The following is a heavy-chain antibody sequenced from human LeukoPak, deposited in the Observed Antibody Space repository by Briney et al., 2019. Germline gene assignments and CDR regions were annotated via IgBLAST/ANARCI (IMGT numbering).Heavy chain of an antibody. CDR1: GFTFSSYG. V-gene: IGHV3-30*18. CDR3: AKGAPTPRFGELLSYFDY. Sequence: PGGSLRLSCAASGFTFSSYGMHWVRQAPGKGLEWVAVISYDGSNKYYADSVKGRFTISRDNSKNTLYLQMNSLRAEDTAVYYCAKGAPTPRFGELLSYFDYWGQGTLVTVSS. CDR2: ISYDGSNK. D-gene: IGHD3-10*02. J-gene: IGHJ4*02.